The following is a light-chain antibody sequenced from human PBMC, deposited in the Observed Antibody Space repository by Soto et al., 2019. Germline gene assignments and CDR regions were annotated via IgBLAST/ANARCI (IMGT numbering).Light chain of an antibody. V-gene: IGLV2-14*01. Sequence: QSALTQPASVSGSPGQSITISCTGTSSDVGGYNYVSWYQQHPGKAPKLMLYDVSNRPSGVSNRFSGSKSGNTASLTISVLQAEDEADYYCSSYTSSSLVVFGGGTKLTVL. CDR1: SSDVGGYNY. CDR2: DVS. CDR3: SSYTSSSLVV. J-gene: IGLJ2*01.